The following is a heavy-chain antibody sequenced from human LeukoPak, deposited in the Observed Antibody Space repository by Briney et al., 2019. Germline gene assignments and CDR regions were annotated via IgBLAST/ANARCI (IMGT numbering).Heavy chain of an antibody. CDR2: IGSGDDIT. J-gene: IGHJ4*02. CDR1: GFTLGKYI. Sequence: GGSLRLSCTTSGFTLGKYIMTWVRQAPGNGLEWVSSIGSGDDITFYADSVKGRFRISRDDSKNTVFLQISSLRVEDTPIYYCANWGGTETIGTIWYGPLDHWGQGPQVIVSS. CDR3: ANWGGTETIGTIWYGPLDH. V-gene: IGHV3-23*01. D-gene: IGHD2-2*01.